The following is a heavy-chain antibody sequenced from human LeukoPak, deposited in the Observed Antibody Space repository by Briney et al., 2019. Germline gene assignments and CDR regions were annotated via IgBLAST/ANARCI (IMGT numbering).Heavy chain of an antibody. D-gene: IGHD1-26*01. CDR2: ISYSGST. J-gene: IGHJ3*02. V-gene: IGHV4-59*01. CDR1: GGSISSYY. Sequence: PSETLSLTCTVSGGSISSYYWSWIRQPPGKGLEWIGYISYSGSTDYNPSLKSRVTISLDTSKNQFSLRLSSVTAADTAVYYCARETRLHSGSYSNDAFDIWGQGTMVTVSS. CDR3: ARETRLHSGSYSNDAFDI.